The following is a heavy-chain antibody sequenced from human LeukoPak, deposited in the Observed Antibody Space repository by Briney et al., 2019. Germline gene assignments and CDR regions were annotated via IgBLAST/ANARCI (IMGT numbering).Heavy chain of an antibody. CDR2: FDPEDGET. CDR3: ARCPYSSSWYEKCFFDY. V-gene: IGHV1-24*01. D-gene: IGHD6-13*01. Sequence: ASVKVSCKVSGYTLTELSMHWVRQAPGKGLEWMGGFDPEDGETIYAQKFQGRVTMTEDTSTDTAYMELSSLRSDDTAVYYCARCPYSSSWYEKCFFDYWGQGTLVTVSS. CDR1: GYTLTELS. J-gene: IGHJ4*02.